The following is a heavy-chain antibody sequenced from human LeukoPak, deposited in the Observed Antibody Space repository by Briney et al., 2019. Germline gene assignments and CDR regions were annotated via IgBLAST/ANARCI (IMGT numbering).Heavy chain of an antibody. D-gene: IGHD5-12*01. Sequence: PSETLSLTCTVYGGSISSDYWSWIRQPPGKGLEWIGYIYCKGRTSYNPSLESRVTISHDTSKNQFSLGLTSVSAADTAVYYCARHGYSGYDHLTWGQGTLVTVSS. V-gene: IGHV4-59*08. J-gene: IGHJ4*02. CDR1: GGSISSDY. CDR3: ARHGYSGYDHLT. CDR2: IYCKGRT.